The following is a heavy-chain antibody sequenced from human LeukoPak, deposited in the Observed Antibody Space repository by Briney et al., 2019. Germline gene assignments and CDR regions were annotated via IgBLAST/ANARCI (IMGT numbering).Heavy chain of an antibody. J-gene: IGHJ4*02. CDR3: ARGILRYFDWRLDAYYFDY. CDR2: FDPEDGET. V-gene: IGHV1-24*01. Sequence: ASVKVSCKVSGYTLTELSMHWVRQAPGKGLEWMGGFDPEDGETIYAQKFQGRVTMTEDTSTDTAYMELSSLRSEDTAVYYCARGILRYFDWRLDAYYFDYWGQGTLVTVSS. CDR1: GYTLTELS. D-gene: IGHD3-9*01.